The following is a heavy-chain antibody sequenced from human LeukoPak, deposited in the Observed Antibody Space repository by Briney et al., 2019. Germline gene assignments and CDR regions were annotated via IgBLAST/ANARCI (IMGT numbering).Heavy chain of an antibody. CDR3: GKATVGYSSGQKPAWPVDY. V-gene: IGHV3-23*01. J-gene: IGHJ4*02. CDR2: IFGSGGSP. D-gene: IGHD5-18*01. Sequence: PGGSLRLSCEASGFTFCSHAMYWVRQAPGKGLEWVAGIFGSGGSPHYADSVKGRFTISRDNSRTTVYLQINSLRAEDTAVYYCGKATVGYSSGQKPAWPVDYWGQGTLVTVSS. CDR1: GFTFCSHA.